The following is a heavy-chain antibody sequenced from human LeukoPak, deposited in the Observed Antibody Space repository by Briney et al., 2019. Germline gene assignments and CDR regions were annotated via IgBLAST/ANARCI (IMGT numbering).Heavy chain of an antibody. Sequence: GASVKVSCKASGGTFSSYAIGWVRQAPGQGLEWMGGIIPIFGTANYAQKFQGRVTITADESTSTAYMELSSLRSEDTAVYYCARDKATVTTKNDYFDYWGQGTLVTVSS. V-gene: IGHV1-69*13. J-gene: IGHJ4*02. CDR3: ARDKATVTTKNDYFDY. D-gene: IGHD4-11*01. CDR1: GGTFSSYA. CDR2: IIPIFGTA.